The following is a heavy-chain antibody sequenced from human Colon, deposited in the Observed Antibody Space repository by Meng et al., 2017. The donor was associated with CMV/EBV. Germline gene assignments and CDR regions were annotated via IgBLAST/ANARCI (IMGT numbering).Heavy chain of an antibody. D-gene: IGHD3-16*01. J-gene: IGHJ4*02. V-gene: IGHV3-53*01. CDR2: IYIDDST. CDR1: GFPVSSKY. Sequence: EVHLVESGGGLVQPGGSLRLSCAASGFPVSSKYMSWVRQAPGKGLEWVSVIYIDDSTYYADSVEGRFTISRDNSRNTVYLQMNSLRAEDTAVYYCARDSPHAWDWGQGTLVTVSS. CDR3: ARDSPHAWD.